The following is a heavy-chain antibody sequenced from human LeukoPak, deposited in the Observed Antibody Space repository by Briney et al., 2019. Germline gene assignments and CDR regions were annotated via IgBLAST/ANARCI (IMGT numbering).Heavy chain of an antibody. CDR2: IYYSGVS. Sequence: SGTLSLTCAVSGGSIISSSFWWGWIRQPPGKGLEWIGSIYYSGVSYYNTSLKGRVTIPVDTSKNQSFLNLKSVTSADTVLSYCATHRCSGGSCYPMNWCDPWGQGTLVTVSS. CDR1: GGSIISSSFW. D-gene: IGHD2-15*01. CDR3: ATHRCSGGSCYPMNWCDP. J-gene: IGHJ5*02. V-gene: IGHV4-39*01.